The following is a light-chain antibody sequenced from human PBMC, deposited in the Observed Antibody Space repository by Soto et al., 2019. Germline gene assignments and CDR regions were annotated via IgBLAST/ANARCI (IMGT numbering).Light chain of an antibody. CDR3: KSYDSSLSGYVV. CDR1: SYNIGAGYD. J-gene: IGLJ2*01. CDR2: GNS. V-gene: IGLV1-40*01. Sequence: QSVLTQPPSVSGAPAQRVTISCTGSSYNIGAGYDVHWYQQLPGTAPKLLIYGNSNRPSGVPDRFSGSKSGTSASLAITGLQAEDEADYYCKSYDSSLSGYVVFGGGTKLTVL.